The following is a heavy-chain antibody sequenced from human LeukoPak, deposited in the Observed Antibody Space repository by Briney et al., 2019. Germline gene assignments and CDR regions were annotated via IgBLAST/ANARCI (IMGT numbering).Heavy chain of an antibody. CDR3: VKAVSGASPDAFDI. D-gene: IGHD1-26*01. J-gene: IGHJ3*02. CDR1: GVTVSSNY. CDR2: ISGSGGST. Sequence: PGGSLRLSCAASGVTVSSNYMSWVRQAPGKGLEWVSAISGSGGSTYYADSVKGRFTISRDNSKNTLYLQMNSPRAEDTAVYYCVKAVSGASPDAFDIWGQGTMVTVSS. V-gene: IGHV3-23*01.